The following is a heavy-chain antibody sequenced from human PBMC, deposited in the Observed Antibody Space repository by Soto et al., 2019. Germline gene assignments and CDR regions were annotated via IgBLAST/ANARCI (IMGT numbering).Heavy chain of an antibody. CDR1: GGSISSYY. Sequence: SETLSLTCTVSGGSISSYYWSWIRQPPGKGLEWIGYIYYSGSTNYNPSLKSRVTISVDTSKNQFSLKLSSVTAADTAVYYCARAGSGIAARPDADYYYSMDVWGKGTTVTVSS. D-gene: IGHD6-6*01. V-gene: IGHV4-59*01. CDR2: IYYSGST. CDR3: ARAGSGIAARPDADYYYSMDV. J-gene: IGHJ6*03.